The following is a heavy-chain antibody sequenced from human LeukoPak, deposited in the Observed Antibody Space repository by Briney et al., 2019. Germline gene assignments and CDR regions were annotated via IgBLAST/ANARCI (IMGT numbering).Heavy chain of an antibody. CDR1: GYTFTSYY. CDR3: ARDLGSNGYYYGMDV. D-gene: IGHD4-11*01. J-gene: IGHJ6*02. CDR2: INPSGGST. Sequence: VASVKVSCKASGYTFTSYYMHWVRQAPGQGLEWMGIINPSGGSTSYAQKFQGRVTMTRDTSTSTVYMELSSLRSEDTAVYYCARDLGSNGYYYGMDVWGQGTTVTVSS. V-gene: IGHV1-46*01.